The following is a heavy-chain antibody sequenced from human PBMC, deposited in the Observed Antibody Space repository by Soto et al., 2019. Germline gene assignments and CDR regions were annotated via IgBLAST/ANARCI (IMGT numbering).Heavy chain of an antibody. CDR2: ISSSSSYI. Sequence: WGSLRLSCSASVFTFSSYSMNWFRQAPGKGLEWVSSISSSSSYIYYADSVKGRFTISRDNAKNSLYLQMNSLRAEDTAVYYCARDYSMVRGFPPKGGYYYYGMDVWGQGTTVTVSS. CDR3: ARDYSMVRGFPPKGGYYYYGMDV. D-gene: IGHD3-10*01. CDR1: VFTFSSYS. J-gene: IGHJ6*02. V-gene: IGHV3-21*01.